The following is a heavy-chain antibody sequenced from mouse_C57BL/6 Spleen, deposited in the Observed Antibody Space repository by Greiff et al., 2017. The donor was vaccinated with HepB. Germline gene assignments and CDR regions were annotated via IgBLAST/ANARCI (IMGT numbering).Heavy chain of an antibody. Sequence: EVQGVESGGGLVQPKGSLKLSCAASGFTFNTYAMHWVRQAPGKGLEWVARIRSKSSNYATYYADSVQDRFTISRDDSQSMLYLQMNNLKTEDTAMYYCVRERYYGYDVEGFDYAMDYWGQGTSVTVSS. CDR3: VRERYYGYDVEGFDYAMDY. V-gene: IGHV10-3*01. CDR2: IRSKSSNYAT. J-gene: IGHJ4*01. CDR1: GFTFNTYA. D-gene: IGHD2-2*01.